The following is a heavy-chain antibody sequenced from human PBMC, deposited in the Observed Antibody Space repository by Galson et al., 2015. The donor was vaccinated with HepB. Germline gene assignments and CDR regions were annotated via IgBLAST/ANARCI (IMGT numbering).Heavy chain of an antibody. CDR3: AKDDPPGVAEGDH. D-gene: IGHD6-19*01. CDR2: ISGSGGST. CDR1: GFTFSNYA. Sequence: SLRLSCAASGFTFSNYAMSWVRQAPGKGLEWVSSISGSGGSTYYADSVKGRFTISRDNSRNTLYLQMNSLRDEDTAVYYCAKDDPPGVAEGDHWGQGALVTVSS. J-gene: IGHJ4*02. V-gene: IGHV3-23*01.